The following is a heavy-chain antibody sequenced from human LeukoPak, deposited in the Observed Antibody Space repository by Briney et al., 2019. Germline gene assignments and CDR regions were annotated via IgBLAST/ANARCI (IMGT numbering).Heavy chain of an antibody. Sequence: SETLSLTCTVSGGSISSGGYYWSWIRQPPGKGLEWIGYIYHSGSTYYNPSLKSRVTISVDRSKNQFSLKLSSVTAADTAVYYCAMTYYYDSSGYGWASFDYWGQGTLVTVSS. CDR2: IYHSGST. D-gene: IGHD3-22*01. CDR1: GGSISSGGYY. V-gene: IGHV4-30-2*02. J-gene: IGHJ4*02. CDR3: AMTYYYDSSGYGWASFDY.